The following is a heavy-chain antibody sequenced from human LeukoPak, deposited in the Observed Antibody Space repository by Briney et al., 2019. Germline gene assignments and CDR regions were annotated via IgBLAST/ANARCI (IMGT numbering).Heavy chain of an antibody. V-gene: IGHV4-34*01. D-gene: IGHD4-11*01. CDR1: GGSFSGYY. J-gene: IGHJ4*02. Sequence: SETLSLTCAVYGGSFSGYYWSWIRQPPGKGLEWIGEINHSGSTNYNPSLKSRVTISVDTSMNQFSLKLSSVTAADTAVYYCARSWATTFDYWGQGTLVTVSS. CDR2: INHSGST. CDR3: ARSWATTFDY.